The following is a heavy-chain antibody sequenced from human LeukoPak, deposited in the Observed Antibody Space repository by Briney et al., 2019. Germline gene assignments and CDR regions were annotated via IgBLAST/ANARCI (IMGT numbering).Heavy chain of an antibody. CDR2: INWNGGST. J-gene: IGHJ4*02. D-gene: IGHD2-2*01. V-gene: IGHV3-20*04. CDR3: ARIGYSSSCTDY. Sequence: SGGSLRLSCAASGFTFDDYTMSWVRQAPGKGLEWVSGINWNGGSTGYVDSVKGRFTISRDNAKNSVYLQMNSLRAGDTGVYYCARIGYSSSCTDYWGQGTLVTVSS. CDR1: GFTFDDYT.